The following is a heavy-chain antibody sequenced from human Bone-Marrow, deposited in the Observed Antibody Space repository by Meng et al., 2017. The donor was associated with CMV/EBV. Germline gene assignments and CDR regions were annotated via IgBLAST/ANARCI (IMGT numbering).Heavy chain of an antibody. CDR2: ISSSSSYI. CDR3: ARVSATAMVLIYYGMDV. J-gene: IGHJ6*02. Sequence: GESLKISCAASGFTFSSYSMNWVRQAPGKGLEWVSSISSSSSYIYYADSVKGRFTISRDNAKNSLYLQMNSLRAEDTAVYYCARVSATAMVLIYYGMDVWGQGTTDPVSS. V-gene: IGHV3-21*01. D-gene: IGHD5-18*01. CDR1: GFTFSSYS.